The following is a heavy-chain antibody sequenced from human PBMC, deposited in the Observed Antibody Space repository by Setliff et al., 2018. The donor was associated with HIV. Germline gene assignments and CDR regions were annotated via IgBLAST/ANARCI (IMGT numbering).Heavy chain of an antibody. CDR3: ARATGQALWGYYYYHMDV. D-gene: IGHD3-9*01. CDR1: GFTFSSYW. CDR2: IKEDGSEK. Sequence: GGSLRLSCAASGFTFSSYWMSWVRQAPGKGLEWVANIKEDGSEKYYVDSVKGRFTIARDNAQNSLYLQMSSLKVEDTAVYYCARATGQALWGYYYYHMDVWGKGTTVTVSS. J-gene: IGHJ6*03. V-gene: IGHV3-7*03.